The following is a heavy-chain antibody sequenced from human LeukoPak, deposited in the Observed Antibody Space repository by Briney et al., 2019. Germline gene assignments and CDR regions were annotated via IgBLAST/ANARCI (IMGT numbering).Heavy chain of an antibody. CDR1: GGSISSSSYY. J-gene: IGHJ6*02. V-gene: IGHV4-39*01. CDR3: ARGRWGGSSNWGYYYYGMDV. CDR2: IYYSGST. D-gene: IGHD1-26*01. Sequence: SETLSLTCTVSGGSISSSSYYWGWIRQPPGKGLEWIGSIYYSGSTYYNPSLKSRVTISVDTSKNQFSLKLSSVTAADTAVYYCARGRWGGSSNWGYYYYGMDVWGQGTTVTVSS.